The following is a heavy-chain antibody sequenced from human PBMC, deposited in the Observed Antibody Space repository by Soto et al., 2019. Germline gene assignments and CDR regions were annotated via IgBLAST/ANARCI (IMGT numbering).Heavy chain of an antibody. V-gene: IGHV3-30*04. CDR1: GFTFSNYA. CDR2: ISYDGSIT. J-gene: IGHJ4*02. CDR3: ARDLNDIVVVPDAIHGVGYFDC. D-gene: IGHD2-2*02. Sequence: QVHLVESGGGVVRPGRSLRLSCAASGFTFSNYAMHWVRQTPGRGLERVALISYDGSITYYADSVQGRFIISRDNSKDTLYLQMNSLRAGDAALYYCARDLNDIVVVPDAIHGVGYFDCWGQGTLVTVSS.